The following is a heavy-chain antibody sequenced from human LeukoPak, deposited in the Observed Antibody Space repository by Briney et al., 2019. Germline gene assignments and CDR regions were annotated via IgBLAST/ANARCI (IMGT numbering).Heavy chain of an antibody. V-gene: IGHV3-21*01. CDR3: ARDKMATIISCDY. J-gene: IGHJ4*02. CDR1: GFTFSSYS. CDR2: ISSSSSYI. D-gene: IGHD5-24*01. Sequence: GGSLRLSCAASGFTFSSYSMNWVRQAPGKGLEWVSSISSSSSYIYYADSVKGRFTISRDNAKNLLYLQMNSLRAEDTAVYYCARDKMATIISCDYWGQGTLVTVSS.